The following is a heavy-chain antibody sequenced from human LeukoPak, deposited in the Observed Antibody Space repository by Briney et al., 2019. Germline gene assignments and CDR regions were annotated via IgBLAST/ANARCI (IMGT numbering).Heavy chain of an antibody. CDR3: AKRGVVIRVILVGFHKEAYYFDS. Sequence: PGGSLRLSCAVSGITLSNYGMTWVRQAPGKGLEWVASISDTGGRTNYADSVRGRFTISRDNPKNTLYLQMNSLRAEDTAVYFCAKRGVVIRVILVGFHKEAYYFDSWGQGALVTVSS. V-gene: IGHV3-23*01. CDR2: ISDTGGRT. D-gene: IGHD3-22*01. J-gene: IGHJ4*02. CDR1: GITLSNYG.